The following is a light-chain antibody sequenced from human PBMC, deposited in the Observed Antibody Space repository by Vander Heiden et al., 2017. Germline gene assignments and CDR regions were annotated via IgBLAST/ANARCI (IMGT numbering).Light chain of an antibody. J-gene: IGKJ1*01. V-gene: IGKV3-15*01. CDR3: QQYNNWPWT. CDR1: QSVGSN. Sequence: EVVMTQSPATLSVSPGERATLSCRASQSVGSNLLWYQRKPGQAPRLLSSSASTRVTGIPARFSGSGSGTEFTLTISSLQSEDFAVYYCQQYNNWPWTFGQETKVEIK. CDR2: SAS.